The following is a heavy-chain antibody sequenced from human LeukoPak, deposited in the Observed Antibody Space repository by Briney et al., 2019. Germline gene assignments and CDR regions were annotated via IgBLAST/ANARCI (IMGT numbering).Heavy chain of an antibody. CDR2: ITSSGTPI. V-gene: IGHV3-11*04. Sequence: GGSLRLSCAASGFTFSDYYMGWIRQAPGKGLECVSYITSSGTPIYYADSVKGRFTISRDNSKNTLYLQMNSLRPEDTAVYYCARDGLVYCGGDCYSHRKYHFDYWGQGTLVTVSS. D-gene: IGHD2-21*01. CDR1: GFTFSDYY. J-gene: IGHJ4*02. CDR3: ARDGLVYCGGDCYSHRKYHFDY.